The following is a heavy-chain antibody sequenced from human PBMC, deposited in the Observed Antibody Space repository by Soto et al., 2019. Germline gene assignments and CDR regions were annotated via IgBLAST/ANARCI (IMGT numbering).Heavy chain of an antibody. J-gene: IGHJ3*02. Sequence: QVQLVQSGAEVKKPGSSVKVSCKASGGTFSSYAISWVRQAPGQGLEWMGGIIPIFGTANYAQKFQGRVTITADESTSTAYMDLSSLRSEDTGVYYCARDQLGYCSGGSCYSGVYHDAFDIWGQGTMVTVSS. CDR2: IIPIFGTA. CDR3: ARDQLGYCSGGSCYSGVYHDAFDI. CDR1: GGTFSSYA. V-gene: IGHV1-69*12. D-gene: IGHD2-15*01.